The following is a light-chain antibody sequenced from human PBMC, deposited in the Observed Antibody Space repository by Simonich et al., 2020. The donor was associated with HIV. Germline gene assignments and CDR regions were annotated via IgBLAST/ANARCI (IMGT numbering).Light chain of an antibody. V-gene: IGKV1-39*01. J-gene: IGKJ2*01. Sequence: DIQMTQSPSSVSASVGDRVTITCRASQSISSYLNWYQKKPGKAPKLLIYAASSLQRGVPSRFSGSGSGTDFTLTISSLQAEDFATYYCQQSYRTPRTFGQGTKLEIK. CDR1: QSISSY. CDR2: AAS. CDR3: QQSYRTPRT.